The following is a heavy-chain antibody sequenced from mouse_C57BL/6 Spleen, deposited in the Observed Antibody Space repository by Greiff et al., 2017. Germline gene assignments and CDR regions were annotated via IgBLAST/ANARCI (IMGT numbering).Heavy chain of an antibody. Sequence: VQLKQSGPGLVKPSQSLSLTCSVTGYSITSGYYWNWIRQFPGNKLEWMGYISYDGSNNYNPSLKNRISITRDTSKNQFFLKLNSVTTEDTATYYCARGGYGSSPHWYFDVWGTGTTVTVSS. CDR3: ARGGYGSSPHWYFDV. J-gene: IGHJ1*03. D-gene: IGHD1-1*01. CDR2: ISYDGSN. V-gene: IGHV3-6*01. CDR1: GYSITSGYY.